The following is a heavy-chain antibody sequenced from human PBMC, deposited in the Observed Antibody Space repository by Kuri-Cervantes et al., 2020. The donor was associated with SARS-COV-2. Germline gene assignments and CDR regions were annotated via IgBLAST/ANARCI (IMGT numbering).Heavy chain of an antibody. CDR3: ARDIGDWNPDGFDI. CDR2: IIPIIGTP. V-gene: IGHV1-69*13. J-gene: IGHJ3*02. Sequence: SVKVSCKASGGTFSSYALSWVRQAPGQGHEWMGGIIPIIGTPNYAQKFQGRVTITADESTSTGYLELSSLRFEDAAVYYCARDIGDWNPDGFDIWGQGTMVTVSS. D-gene: IGHD1-1*01. CDR1: GGTFSSYA.